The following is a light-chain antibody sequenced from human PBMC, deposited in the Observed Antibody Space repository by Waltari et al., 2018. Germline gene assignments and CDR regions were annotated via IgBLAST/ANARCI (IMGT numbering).Light chain of an antibody. CDR1: SQDVGNEG. CDR3: AAWDHSLKTYI. Sequence: QAGLTQPPSVSHALRQTATLTCTGNSQDVGNEGALWLQQHQGHPPKLLPDRDNRRPSGITERFSASRSVNTASLTIPELQPEDEAYYFCAAWDHSLKTYIFGTGTKVTVL. CDR2: RDN. V-gene: IGLV10-54*04. J-gene: IGLJ1*01.